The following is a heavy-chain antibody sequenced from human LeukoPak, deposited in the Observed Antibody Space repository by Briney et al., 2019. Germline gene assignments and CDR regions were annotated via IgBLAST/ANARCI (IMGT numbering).Heavy chain of an antibody. CDR3: ARDPGFGYEVSRFDY. D-gene: IGHD3-10*01. V-gene: IGHV3-48*03. CDR2: ISSSGSTI. J-gene: IGHJ4*02. CDR1: GFTFSSYE. Sequence: AGGSLRLSCAASGFTFSSYEMNWVRQAPGKGLEWVSYISSSGSTIYYADSVKGRFTISRDKAKNSLYLQMNSLRAEDTAVYYCARDPGFGYEVSRFDYWGQGTLVTVSS.